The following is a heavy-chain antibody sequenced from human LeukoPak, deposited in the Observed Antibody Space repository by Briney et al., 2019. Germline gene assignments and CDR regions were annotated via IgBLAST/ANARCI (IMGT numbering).Heavy chain of an antibody. Sequence: SETLSLTCTVSGGSISSYYWSWIRQPPGKGLEWIGYIYYSGSTNYNPSLKSRVTISVDRSKNQFSLKLSSVTAADTAVYYCARDGSDYVPGFDYWGQGTLVTVTS. V-gene: IGHV4-59*12. CDR1: GGSISSYY. CDR2: IYYSGST. CDR3: ARDGSDYVPGFDY. J-gene: IGHJ4*02. D-gene: IGHD4-17*01.